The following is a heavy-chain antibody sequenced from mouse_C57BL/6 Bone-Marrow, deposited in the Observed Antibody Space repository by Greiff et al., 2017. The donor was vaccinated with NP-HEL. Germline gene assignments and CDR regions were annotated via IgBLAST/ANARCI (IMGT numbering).Heavy chain of an antibody. CDR3: ARRSAYYSNPYAMDY. CDR1: GFTFSDYG. J-gene: IGHJ4*01. CDR2: ISNLAYSI. Sequence: EVQLQESGGGLVQPGGSLKLSCAASGFTFSDYGMAWVRQAPRKGPEWVAFISNLAYSIYYADTVTGRFTISRENAKNTLYLEMSSLRSEDTAMYYCARRSAYYSNPYAMDYWGQGTSVTVSS. V-gene: IGHV5-15*04. D-gene: IGHD2-5*01.